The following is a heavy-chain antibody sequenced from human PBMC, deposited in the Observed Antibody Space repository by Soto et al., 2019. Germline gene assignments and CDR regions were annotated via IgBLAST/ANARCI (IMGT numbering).Heavy chain of an antibody. CDR3: ARDRDVYYYYYYMYV. Sequence: EVQLVESGGGLVQPGGSLRLSCAASGFTFSSYWMSWVRQAPGKGLEWVANIKQDGSEKYYVDSVKGRFTISRDNAKNSLYLQMNSLRAEDTAVYYCARDRDVYYYYYYMYVWGKGTTVTVSS. CDR2: IKQDGSEK. V-gene: IGHV3-7*01. J-gene: IGHJ6*03. CDR1: GFTFSSYW.